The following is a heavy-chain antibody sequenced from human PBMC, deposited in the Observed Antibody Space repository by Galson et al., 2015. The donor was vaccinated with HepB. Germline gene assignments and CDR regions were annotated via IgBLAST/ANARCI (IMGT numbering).Heavy chain of an antibody. CDR1: GFTFGSYA. CDR2: ISDGGGST. D-gene: IGHD3-22*01. CDR3: AIQASGYYAPFDY. J-gene: IGHJ4*02. V-gene: IGHV3-23*01. Sequence: SLRLSCAASGFTFGSYAMNWVRQAPGKGPEWVSAISDGGGSTYYADSVGGRFTISRDNSKNTLYLQMNSLRPEDTAVYYCAIQASGYYAPFDYWGQGTLVTVSS.